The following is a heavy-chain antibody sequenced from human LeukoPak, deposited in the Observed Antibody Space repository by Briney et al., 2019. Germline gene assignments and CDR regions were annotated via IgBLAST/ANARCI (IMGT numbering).Heavy chain of an antibody. Sequence: GGSLRLSCAASGFTFSSYAMSWVRQAPGKGLEWVSAISGSGGSTYYADSVKGRFTISRDNSKNTLYLQMNSLRAEDTAVYYCAKDLGTQSPITMIVGGGAFDIWGQGTMVTVSS. CDR1: GFTFSSYA. V-gene: IGHV3-23*01. J-gene: IGHJ3*02. CDR2: ISGSGGST. CDR3: AKDLGTQSPITMIVGGGAFDI. D-gene: IGHD3-22*01.